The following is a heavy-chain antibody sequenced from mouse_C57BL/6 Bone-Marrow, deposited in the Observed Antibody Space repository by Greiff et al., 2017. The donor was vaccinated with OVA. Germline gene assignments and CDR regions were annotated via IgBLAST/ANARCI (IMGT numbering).Heavy chain of an antibody. CDR1: GFTFNTYA. D-gene: IGHD2-4*01. V-gene: IGHV10-3*01. CDR3: VRDGGLRRYYYAMDY. CDR2: IRSKSSNYAT. J-gene: IGHJ4*01. Sequence: EVKVVESGGGLVQPKGSLKLSCAASGFTFNTYAMHWVRQAPGKGLEWVARIRSKSSNYATYYADSVKDRFTISRDDSQSMLYLQMNNLKTEDTAMYYCVRDGGLRRYYYAMDYWGQGTSVTVSS.